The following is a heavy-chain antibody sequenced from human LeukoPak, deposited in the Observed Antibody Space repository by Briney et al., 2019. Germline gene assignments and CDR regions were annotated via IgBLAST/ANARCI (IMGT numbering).Heavy chain of an antibody. J-gene: IGHJ4*02. CDR1: GFTFSDHY. CDR2: TRNKVNSYTT. Sequence: GGSLRLSCAASGFTFSDHYMDWVRQAPGKGLEWVGRTRNKVNSYTTEYAASVKGRFTISRDDSKNSLYLQMSSLKTEDTAVYYCGRVRGSYSYYEYLDYWGQGTLVTVSS. V-gene: IGHV3-72*01. CDR3: GRVRGSYSYYEYLDY. D-gene: IGHD4-11*01.